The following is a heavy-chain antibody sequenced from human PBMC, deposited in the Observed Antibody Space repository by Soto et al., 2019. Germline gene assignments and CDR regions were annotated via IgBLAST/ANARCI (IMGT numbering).Heavy chain of an antibody. V-gene: IGHV3-23*01. Sequence: EVQLLESGGCLVQPGGSLRLSCAASGFTFSSYAMSWVRQAPGKGLEWVSAISGSGGSTYYADSVKGRFTISRDNSKNTLYLQMNSLRAEDTAVYYCANQEEIINTGKMDVWGKGTTVTVSS. J-gene: IGHJ6*04. CDR2: ISGSGGST. CDR3: ANQEEIINTGKMDV. CDR1: GFTFSSYA.